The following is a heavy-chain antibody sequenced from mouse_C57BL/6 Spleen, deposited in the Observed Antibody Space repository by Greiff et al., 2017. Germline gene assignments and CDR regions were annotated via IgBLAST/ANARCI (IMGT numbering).Heavy chain of an antibody. J-gene: IGHJ4*01. V-gene: IGHV1-76*01. Sequence: VQLQQSGAELVRPGASVKLSCKASGYTFTDYYINWVKQRPGQGLEWIARIYPGSGNTYYNEKFKGKATLTAEKSSSTAYMQLSSLTSEDSAVYFCARLWRNYYAMDYWGQGTSVTVSS. CDR2: IYPGSGNT. CDR1: GYTFTDYY. D-gene: IGHD1-1*02. CDR3: ARLWRNYYAMDY.